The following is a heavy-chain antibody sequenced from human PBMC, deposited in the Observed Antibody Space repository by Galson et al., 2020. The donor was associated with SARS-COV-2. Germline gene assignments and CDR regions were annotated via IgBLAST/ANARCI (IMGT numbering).Heavy chain of an antibody. V-gene: IGHV1-24*01. CDR3: ATAPTVTTRGWFDP. CDR1: GYTLTELS. D-gene: IGHD4-17*01. J-gene: IGHJ5*02. Sequence: ASVKVSCKVSGYTLTELSMHWVRQAPGKGLEWMGGFDPEDGETIYAQKFQGRVTMTEDTSTDTAYMELSSLRSEDTALYYCATAPTVTTRGWFDPWGQGTLVTVSS. CDR2: FDPEDGET.